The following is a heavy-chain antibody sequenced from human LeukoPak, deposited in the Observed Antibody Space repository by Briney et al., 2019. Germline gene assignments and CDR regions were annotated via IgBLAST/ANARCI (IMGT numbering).Heavy chain of an antibody. V-gene: IGHV3-7*01. CDR1: GFTFSSYW. CDR2: VKQDGSEQ. J-gene: IGHJ5*02. CDR3: AREGFDP. Sequence: GGSLRLSCAASGFTFSSYWMSWVRQAPGKGLEWVANVKQDGSEQYYVDSVKGRFTISRDNAKNSLFLQMNGLRVEDTAVYYCAREGFDPWGQGTLVTVSS.